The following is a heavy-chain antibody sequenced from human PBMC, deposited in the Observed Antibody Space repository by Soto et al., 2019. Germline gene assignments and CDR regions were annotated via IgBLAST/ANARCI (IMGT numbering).Heavy chain of an antibody. CDR3: ASSQKGYNWNYFDH. D-gene: IGHD1-20*01. V-gene: IGHV4-39*01. CDR2: VFYTGFT. CDR1: GGSSSCSCYY. J-gene: IGHJ4*02. Sequence: KTSATLSLTCAVSGGSSSCSCYYGAWLRQSPGRGPDWIGSVFYTGFTSYNPSLESRVSVSVDTSKNQFSLKVSAVSAADTAVYYCASSQKGYNWNYFDHWGQGALVTVSS.